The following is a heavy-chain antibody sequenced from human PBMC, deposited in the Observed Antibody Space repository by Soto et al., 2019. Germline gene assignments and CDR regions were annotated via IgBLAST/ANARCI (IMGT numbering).Heavy chain of an antibody. D-gene: IGHD4-17*01. CDR3: ARLYGSTLFDY. J-gene: IGHJ4*02. V-gene: IGHV4-39*01. CDR1: GGSISSSSYY. CDR2: IYYSGST. Sequence: SETLSLTCTVSGGSISSSSYYWGWIRQPPGKGLEWIGTIYYSGSTYYNPSLKSRVTISVDTSKNQFSLKLSSVTAADTAVYYCARLYGSTLFDYWGQGTLVTVSS.